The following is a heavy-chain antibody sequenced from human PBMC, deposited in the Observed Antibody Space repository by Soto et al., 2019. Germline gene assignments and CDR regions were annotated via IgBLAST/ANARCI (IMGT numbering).Heavy chain of an antibody. CDR1: GGTFTNYG. D-gene: IGHD1-26*01. J-gene: IGHJ3*02. Sequence: ASVKVSCKASGGTFTNYGFSWVRQAPGQGLVWMGGIIPIFDIANYAQRFQGKVTITADKSTSIVYMELRSLRSEDTAVYYCARRGLSGGYSNAFDIWGQGTLVTVS. CDR3: ARRGLSGGYSNAFDI. CDR2: IIPIFDIA. V-gene: IGHV1-69*10.